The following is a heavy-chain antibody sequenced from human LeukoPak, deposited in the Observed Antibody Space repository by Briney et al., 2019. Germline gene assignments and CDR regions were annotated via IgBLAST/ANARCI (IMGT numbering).Heavy chain of an antibody. J-gene: IGHJ4*02. Sequence: ASVKVSCKASGYTFGSYDINWVRKAPGQGLKWMGWMNPGSGNTGYAQKFQGRVTMTRDTSISTAYMELSGLRSEDTAVYYCARLSETAAYYYTSGYYYLRYWGQGTLVTVDS. CDR2: MNPGSGNT. CDR1: GYTFGSYD. CDR3: ARLSETAAYYYTSGYYYLRY. V-gene: IGHV1-8*01. D-gene: IGHD3-22*01.